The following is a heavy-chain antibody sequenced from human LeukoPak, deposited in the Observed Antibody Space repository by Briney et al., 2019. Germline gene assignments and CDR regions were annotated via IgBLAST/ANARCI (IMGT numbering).Heavy chain of an antibody. V-gene: IGHV3-23*01. J-gene: IGHJ4*02. CDR1: GFTFSSYA. Sequence: PGGSLRLSCAASGFTFSSYAMSWVRQAPGKGLEWVSAISGSGGSTYYADSVKGRFTISGDNSKNTLYLQMNSLRAEDTAVYYCAKAAVSGWSRTTQFDYWGQGTLVTVSS. CDR3: AKAAVSGWSRTTQFDY. CDR2: ISGSGGST. D-gene: IGHD6-19*01.